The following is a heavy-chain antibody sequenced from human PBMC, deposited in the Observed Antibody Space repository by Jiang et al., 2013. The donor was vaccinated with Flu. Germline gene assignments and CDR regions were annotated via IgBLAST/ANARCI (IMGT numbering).Heavy chain of an antibody. D-gene: IGHD2-8*01. J-gene: IGHJ3*01. CDR3: ARSILMVGRPSPAFDL. Sequence: GGSLRLSCAASEFTVSSNYMTWVRQAPGKGLEWVSSLYNDGTTQYADSVKGRFSFSRDNSKNTLFLQMNSLRPEDTAVYYCARSILMVGRPSPAFDLWGQGTMVTVSS. V-gene: IGHV3-66*02. CDR2: LYNDGTT. CDR1: EFTVSSNY.